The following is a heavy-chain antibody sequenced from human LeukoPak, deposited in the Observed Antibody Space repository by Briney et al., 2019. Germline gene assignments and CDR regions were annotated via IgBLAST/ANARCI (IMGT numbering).Heavy chain of an antibody. CDR1: GFTFSSYS. V-gene: IGHV3-21*01. CDR3: ARDRYDYVWGSYGY. D-gene: IGHD3-16*01. J-gene: IGHJ4*02. Sequence: GGSLRLPCAASGFTFSSYSMNWVRQAPGKGLEWVSSISSSSSYIYYADSVKGRFTISRDNAKNSLYLQMNSLRAEDTAVYYCARDRYDYVWGSYGYWGQGTLVTVSS. CDR2: ISSSSSYI.